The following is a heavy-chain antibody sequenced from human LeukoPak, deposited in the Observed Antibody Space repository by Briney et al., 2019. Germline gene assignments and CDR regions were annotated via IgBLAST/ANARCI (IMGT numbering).Heavy chain of an antibody. CDR2: ISAYNGNT. D-gene: IGHD3-10*01. CDR1: GYTFTSYG. J-gene: IGHJ4*02. Sequence: ASVKVSCKASGYTFTSYGISWVRQAPGQGLEWMGWISAYNGNTNYAQKFQGRVTMTRDTSTSTVYMELSSLRSEDTAVYYCARDQITMVRGASPLDYWGQGTLVTVSS. V-gene: IGHV1-18*01. CDR3: ARDQITMVRGASPLDY.